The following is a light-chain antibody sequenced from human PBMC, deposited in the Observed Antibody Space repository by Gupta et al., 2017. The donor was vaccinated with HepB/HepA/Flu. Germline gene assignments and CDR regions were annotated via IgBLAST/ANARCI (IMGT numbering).Light chain of an antibody. Sequence: DIQMTQFPSTLSASIGDRVTITCRARESISRWLAWYQQKPGRAPKLLVNQASTLQSGVSSRFSGSGSGTEFTRTISSLQPDDFATYYCQHFHSYPWTFGQGTKVEVK. V-gene: IGKV1-5*03. CDR3: QHFHSYPWT. CDR1: ESISRW. J-gene: IGKJ1*01. CDR2: QAS.